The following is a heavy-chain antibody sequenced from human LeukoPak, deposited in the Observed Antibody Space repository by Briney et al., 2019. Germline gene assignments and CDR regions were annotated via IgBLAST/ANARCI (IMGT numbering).Heavy chain of an antibody. J-gene: IGHJ5*02. Sequence: GASVKVSCKASGYTFTSYDINWVRQATGQGLEWMGWMNPNSGNIVYAQKFQGRVTMTRNTSISTAYMELSSLRSEDTAVYYCARGLKGSSSFDPWGQGTLVTVSS. CDR2: MNPNSGNI. V-gene: IGHV1-8*01. CDR1: GYTFTSYD. CDR3: ARGLKGSSSFDP. D-gene: IGHD6-13*01.